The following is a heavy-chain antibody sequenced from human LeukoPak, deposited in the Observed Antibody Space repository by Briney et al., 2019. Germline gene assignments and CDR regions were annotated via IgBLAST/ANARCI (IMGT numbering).Heavy chain of an antibody. J-gene: IGHJ4*02. D-gene: IGHD6-13*01. CDR1: GFTLSTYW. Sequence: GGSLRLSCEVSGFTLSTYWMSWIRQAPGKGLEWVANIKQDGSEKYYVDSVKGRFTISRDNAKNSLYLQMNSLRAEDTAMYYCARDSAGNGYWGQGTLVTVSS. V-gene: IGHV3-7*01. CDR2: IKQDGSEK. CDR3: ARDSAGNGY.